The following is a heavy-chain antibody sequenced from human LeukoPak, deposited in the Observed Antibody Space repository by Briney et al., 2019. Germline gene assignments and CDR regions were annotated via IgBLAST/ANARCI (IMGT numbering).Heavy chain of an antibody. V-gene: IGHV1-69*01. CDR2: IIPIFGTA. Sequence: ASVKVSCKASGGTFSSYAISWVRQAPGQGLEWMGGIIPIFGTANYEQKFQGRVTITADESTSTAYMELSSLRSEDTAGYYCARDSGYGLRVGWFDPWGQGTLVTVSS. J-gene: IGHJ5*02. CDR1: GGTFSSYA. D-gene: IGHD5-12*01. CDR3: ARDSGYGLRVGWFDP.